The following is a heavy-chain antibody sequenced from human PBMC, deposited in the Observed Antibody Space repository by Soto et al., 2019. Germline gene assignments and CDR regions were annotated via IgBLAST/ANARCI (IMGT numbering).Heavy chain of an antibody. V-gene: IGHV5-51*01. CDR3: ARVGDYYDILTGYSYYYYGMDV. Sequence: PGESLKISCKGSGYSFTSYWIGWVRQMPGKGLEWMGIIYPGDSDTRYSPSFQGQVTISADKSISTAYLQWSSLKASDTAMYYCARVGDYYDILTGYSYYYYGMDVWGQGTTVTVSS. CDR1: GYSFTSYW. CDR2: IYPGDSDT. J-gene: IGHJ6*02. D-gene: IGHD3-9*01.